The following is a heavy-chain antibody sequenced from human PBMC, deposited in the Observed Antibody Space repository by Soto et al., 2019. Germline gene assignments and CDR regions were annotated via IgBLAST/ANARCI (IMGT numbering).Heavy chain of an antibody. V-gene: IGHV3-48*03. J-gene: IGHJ4*02. Sequence: VGSLRLSCAVSGFTFSNYEWNWVRQAPGKGLEWISYIDTSGDAMFYADSVKGRFAVSRDNTMNSLYLQMNSLRAEDTAAYYCARESIGCGGDCLDYWGQGTLVTVSS. D-gene: IGHD2-21*01. CDR3: ARESIGCGGDCLDY. CDR1: GFTFSNYE. CDR2: IDTSGDAM.